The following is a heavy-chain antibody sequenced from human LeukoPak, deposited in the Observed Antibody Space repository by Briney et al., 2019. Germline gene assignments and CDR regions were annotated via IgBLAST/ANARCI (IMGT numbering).Heavy chain of an antibody. Sequence: GSVKVSCKASGYTFTNYYIHWVRQAPGQGLEWMGIINPSGSSTSYAQKFQGRVTMTRDTSTSTVSMELSSLRSEDTAVYYCAGGTTNTKGAFDMWGQGTMVTVSS. CDR1: GYTFTNYY. CDR3: AGGTTNTKGAFDM. D-gene: IGHD2-8*01. V-gene: IGHV1-46*01. J-gene: IGHJ3*02. CDR2: INPSGSST.